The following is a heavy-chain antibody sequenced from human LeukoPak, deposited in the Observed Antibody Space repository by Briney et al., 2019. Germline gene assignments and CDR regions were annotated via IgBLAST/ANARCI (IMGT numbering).Heavy chain of an antibody. CDR3: VKMSQRQGGFDY. V-gene: IGHV3-23*01. D-gene: IGHD3-16*01. Sequence: GGSLRLSCAASGFTFSNNAMSWVRQAPGKGLEWVSVISGSGGITYYADSVKGRFTISRDNSENRLYLQMSSLRAEDTAVYYCVKMSQRQGGFDYWGQGALVTVSS. CDR2: ISGSGGIT. CDR1: GFTFSNNA. J-gene: IGHJ4*02.